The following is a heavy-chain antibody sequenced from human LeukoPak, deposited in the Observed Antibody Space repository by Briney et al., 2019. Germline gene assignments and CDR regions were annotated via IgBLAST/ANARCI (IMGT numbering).Heavy chain of an antibody. CDR2: IYTSGST. CDR3: ARDFYGGKGPHYYYMDV. CDR1: GGSISSGSYY. D-gene: IGHD4-23*01. V-gene: IGHV4-61*02. J-gene: IGHJ6*03. Sequence: SQTLSLTCTVSGGSISSGSYYWSWIRQPAGKGLEWIGRIYTSGSTNYDPSLKSRVTISVDTSKNQFSLKLSSVTAADTAVYYCARDFYGGKGPHYYYMDVWGKGTTVTVSS.